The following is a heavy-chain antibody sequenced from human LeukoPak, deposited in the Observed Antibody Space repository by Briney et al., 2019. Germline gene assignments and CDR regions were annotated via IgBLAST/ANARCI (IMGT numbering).Heavy chain of an antibody. D-gene: IGHD1-1*01. J-gene: IGHJ4*02. CDR1: GFTFSSYG. Sequence: GRSLRLSCAASGFTFSSYGMHWVRQAPGKGLEWVAVISYDGSNKYYADSVKGRFTISRDNSKNTLYLQMNSLRAEDTAVYYCAKDRTGTTWGGVDYWGQGTLVTVSS. CDR3: AKDRTGTTWGGVDY. V-gene: IGHV3-30*18. CDR2: ISYDGSNK.